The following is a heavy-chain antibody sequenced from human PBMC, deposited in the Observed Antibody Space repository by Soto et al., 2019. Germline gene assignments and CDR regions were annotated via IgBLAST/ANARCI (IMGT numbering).Heavy chain of an antibody. CDR2: TYYRSKWYN. J-gene: IGHJ6*03. CDR1: GDSVSSNSAA. V-gene: IGHV6-1*01. Sequence: KQSQTLSLTCAISGDSVSSNSAAWNWIRQSPSRGLEWLGRTYYRSKWYNDYAVSVKSRITINPDTSKHQFFLQLNYVTPEDTAVYYCARGSPDCSGRSCYSYYYYYMDVWGKGTTVTVSS. CDR3: ARGSPDCSGRSCYSYYYYYMDV. D-gene: IGHD2-15*01.